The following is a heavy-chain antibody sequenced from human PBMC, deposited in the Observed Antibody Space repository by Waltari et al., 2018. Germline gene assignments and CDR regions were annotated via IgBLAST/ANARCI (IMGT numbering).Heavy chain of an antibody. Sequence: GSTNYNPSLKSRVTISVDTSKNQFSLKLSSVTAADTAVYYCARDRHPFYMDVWGKGTTVTISS. CDR3: ARDRHPFYMDV. J-gene: IGHJ6*03. V-gene: IGHV4-59*01. CDR2: GST.